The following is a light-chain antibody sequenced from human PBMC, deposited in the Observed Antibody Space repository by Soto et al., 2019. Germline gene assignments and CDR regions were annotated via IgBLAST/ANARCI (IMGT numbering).Light chain of an antibody. V-gene: IGKV3-20*01. J-gene: IGKJ5*01. CDR3: QQYNNWPLT. CDR2: GAS. Sequence: EVVLTQSPGTLSLSPGERATLSSRASQRVSSGYLAWYQQKPGQAPRLLIYGASSRATGIPDRFSGRGSGTDFTLTISRLEPEDFAVYYCQQYNNWPLTFGQGTRLEIK. CDR1: QRVSSGY.